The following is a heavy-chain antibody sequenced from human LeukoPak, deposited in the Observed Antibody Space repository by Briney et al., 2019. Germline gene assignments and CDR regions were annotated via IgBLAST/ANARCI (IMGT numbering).Heavy chain of an antibody. CDR2: ISGSGESA. CDR1: GFTFSSYA. CDR3: AKDRITGWPTKWDY. D-gene: IGHD3-10*01. J-gene: IGHJ4*02. V-gene: IGHV3-23*01. Sequence: PGGSLRLSCAASGFTFSSYAMSWVRQAPGKGPEWVSTISGSGESAYYADSVKGRFTISRDNSKNTLYLQMNSLRAEDTAVYYCAKDRITGWPTKWDYWGQGTLVTVSS.